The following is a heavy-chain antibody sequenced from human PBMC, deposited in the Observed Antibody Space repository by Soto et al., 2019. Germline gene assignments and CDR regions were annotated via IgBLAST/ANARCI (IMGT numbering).Heavy chain of an antibody. J-gene: IGHJ4*02. Sequence: HPGGSLRLSCAASGFTFSSYAMSWVRQAPGKGLEWVSAISGSGGSTYYADSVKGRFTISRDNSKNTLYLQMNSLRAEDTAVYYCAKEYYYGSGSAYIQHLYFDYWGQGTLVTVSS. CDR2: ISGSGGST. D-gene: IGHD3-10*01. CDR3: AKEYYYGSGSAYIQHLYFDY. CDR1: GFTFSSYA. V-gene: IGHV3-23*01.